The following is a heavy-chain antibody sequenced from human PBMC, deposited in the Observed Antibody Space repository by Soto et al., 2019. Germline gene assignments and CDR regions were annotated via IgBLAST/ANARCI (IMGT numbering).Heavy chain of an antibody. V-gene: IGHV4-39*01. D-gene: IGHD1-26*01. CDR1: GGSITSSSYY. CDR2: IYYSGST. Sequence: QLHLRESGPGLVKPSETLSLTCTVSGGSITSSSYYWGWIRQPPGKGLEWIGSIYYSGSTSYNPSLKSRVTISVDTSKIQCSLKLSSVTAADTAVYYCATQEVGGSYVYTFDPWGQGTLVTVSS. CDR3: ATQEVGGSYVYTFDP. J-gene: IGHJ5*02.